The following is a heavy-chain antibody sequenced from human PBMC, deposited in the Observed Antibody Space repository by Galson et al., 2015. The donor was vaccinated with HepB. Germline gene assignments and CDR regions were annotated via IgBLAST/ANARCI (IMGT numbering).Heavy chain of an antibody. CDR2: TSYDGSHK. Sequence: SLRLSCAASGFTFSNYGVHWVRLAPGKGLQWVAVTSYDGSHKYYADSVKGRFTISRDNSKNTVYLQMNSLRAEDTAVYYCAKDYGLHYYYYMDVWGKGTTVTVSS. J-gene: IGHJ6*03. V-gene: IGHV3-30*18. CDR1: GFTFSNYG. D-gene: IGHD3-10*01. CDR3: AKDYGLHYYYYMDV.